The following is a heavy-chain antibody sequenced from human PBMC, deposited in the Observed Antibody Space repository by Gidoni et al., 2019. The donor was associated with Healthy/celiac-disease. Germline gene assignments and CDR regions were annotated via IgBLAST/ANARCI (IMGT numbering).Heavy chain of an antibody. J-gene: IGHJ3*02. CDR1: GGTFSSYT. V-gene: IGHV1-69*02. D-gene: IGHD3-22*01. CDR3: ARVRYYYDSSDPRGAFDI. CDR2: IIPILGIA. Sequence: QVQLVQSGAEVKKPGSSVKVSCKASGGTFSSYTISWVRQAPGQGLEWMGRIIPILGIANYAQKFQGRVTITADKSTSTAYMDLSSLRSEDTAVYYCARVRYYYDSSDPRGAFDIWGQGTMVTVSS.